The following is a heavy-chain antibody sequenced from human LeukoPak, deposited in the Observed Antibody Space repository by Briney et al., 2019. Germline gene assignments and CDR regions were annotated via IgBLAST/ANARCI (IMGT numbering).Heavy chain of an antibody. CDR3: AKEGVLLWFGGYFDY. J-gene: IGHJ4*02. CDR2: ISDSGDDT. V-gene: IGHV3-23*01. CDR1: GFTFSNYV. Sequence: PGGSLRLSCTGSGFTFSNYVMSWVRQAPGKRLEWVSGISDSGDDTDYADSVKGRFTISRDNSKNTLYLQMNSLRAEDTAVYYCAKEGVLLWFGGYFDYWGQGTLVTVSS. D-gene: IGHD3-10*01.